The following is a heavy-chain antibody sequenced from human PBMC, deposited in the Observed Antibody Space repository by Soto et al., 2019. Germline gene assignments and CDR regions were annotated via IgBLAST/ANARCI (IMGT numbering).Heavy chain of an antibody. CDR3: TRHTLGAWDX. J-gene: IGHJ4*02. CDR1: EITLNIYW. V-gene: IGHV3-74*01. D-gene: IGHD2-15*01. Sequence: PGGSLRLSCTASEITLNIYWMHWIRQAPGKGLVWVSSINPERTNLTYEDSVTGRFTISRDSAKNTLYLQMNGRSAEDTAIYYCTRHTLGAWDXWGQGTLVTVSX. CDR2: INPERTNL.